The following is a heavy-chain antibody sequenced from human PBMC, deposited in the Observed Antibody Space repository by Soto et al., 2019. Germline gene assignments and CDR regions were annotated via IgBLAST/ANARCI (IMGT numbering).Heavy chain of an antibody. D-gene: IGHD2-15*01. CDR2: ISYDGSNK. CDR1: GFTFSSYA. CDR3: ARQGYRSGGSCYISAFDI. V-gene: IGHV3-30-3*01. J-gene: IGHJ3*02. Sequence: GGSLRLSCAASGFTFSSYAMHWVRQAPGKGLEWVAVISYDGSNKYYADSVKGRFTIPRDNSKNTLYLQMNSLRAEDTAVYYCARQGYRSGGSCYISAFDIWGQGTMVTVSS.